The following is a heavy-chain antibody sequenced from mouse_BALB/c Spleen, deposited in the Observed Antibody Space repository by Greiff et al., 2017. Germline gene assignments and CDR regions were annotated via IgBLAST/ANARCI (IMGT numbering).Heavy chain of an antibody. V-gene: IGHV5-12-1*01. CDR1: GFAFSSYD. CDR3: ARQLGLRGAMDY. D-gene: IGHD3-1*01. CDR2: ISSGGGST. J-gene: IGHJ4*01. Sequence: EVHLVESGGGLVKPGGSLKLSCAASGFAFSSYDMSWVRQTPEKRLEWVAYISSGGGSTYYPDTVKGRFTISRDNAKNTLYLQMSSLKSEDTAMYYCARQLGLRGAMDYWGQGTSVTVSS.